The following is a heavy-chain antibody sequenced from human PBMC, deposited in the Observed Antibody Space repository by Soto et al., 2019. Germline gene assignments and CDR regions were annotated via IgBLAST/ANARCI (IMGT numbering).Heavy chain of an antibody. CDR2: ITPDGTTT. CDR1: GFTFSSYW. Sequence: DVKLVESGGGLVQPGESLRLSCAASGFTFSSYWMHWFRQDPGMGLVWVATITPDGTTTHYADFVKGRFTVSRDNARTTLFLHMNGLRAEDTALYYCAKDLSWGQSDYWGRGTLVTVSS. V-gene: IGHV3-74*02. D-gene: IGHD3-16*01. J-gene: IGHJ4*02. CDR3: AKDLSWGQSDY.